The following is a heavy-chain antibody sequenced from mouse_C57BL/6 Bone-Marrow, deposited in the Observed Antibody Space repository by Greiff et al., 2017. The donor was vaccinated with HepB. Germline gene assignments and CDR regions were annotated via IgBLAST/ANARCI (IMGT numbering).Heavy chain of an antibody. V-gene: IGHV3-6*01. CDR3: ARDHYYGSSPHWYFDV. J-gene: IGHJ1*03. D-gene: IGHD1-1*01. CDR2: ISYDGSN. CDR1: GYSITSGYY. Sequence: EVKLVESGPGLVKPSQSLSLTCSVTGYSITSGYYWNWIRQFPGNKLEWMGYISYDGSNNYNPSLKNRISITRDTSKNQFFLKLNSVTTEDTATYYCARDHYYGSSPHWYFDVWGTGTTVTVSS.